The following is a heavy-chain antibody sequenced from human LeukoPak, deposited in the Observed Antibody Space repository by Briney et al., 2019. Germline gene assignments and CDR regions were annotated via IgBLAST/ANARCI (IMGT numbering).Heavy chain of an antibody. Sequence: GGSLRLSCAASGFTFSSYSMNWVRQAPGKGLEWVSSISSSSSYIYYADSVKGRFTISRDNAKNSLFLQMNSLRAEDTAVYYCARDMGELLQNYFQHWGQGTLVTVS. CDR1: GFTFSSYS. D-gene: IGHD1-26*01. J-gene: IGHJ1*01. CDR2: ISSSSSYI. V-gene: IGHV3-21*01. CDR3: ARDMGELLQNYFQH.